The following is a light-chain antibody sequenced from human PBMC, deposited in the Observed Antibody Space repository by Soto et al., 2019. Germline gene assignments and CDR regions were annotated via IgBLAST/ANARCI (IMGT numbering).Light chain of an antibody. V-gene: IGLV2-11*01. CDR3: CSYAGSYTS. Sequence: QSVLTQPRSVSGSPGQSVTISCTGTSSDVGAYNYVSWYQQHPGKAPKFIIYDVSQRPSGVPDRFSGSKSGNTASLTISGLQAEDEADYYCCSYAGSYTSFGTGTKVTVL. CDR1: SSDVGAYNY. CDR2: DVS. J-gene: IGLJ1*01.